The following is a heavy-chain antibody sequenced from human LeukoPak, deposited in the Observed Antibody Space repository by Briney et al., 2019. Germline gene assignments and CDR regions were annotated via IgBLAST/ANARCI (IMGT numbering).Heavy chain of an antibody. V-gene: IGHV1-2*02. CDR2: INPNSGGT. Sequence: GGSVKVSCKASGYTFTGYYMHWVRQAPGQGLEWMGWINPNSGGTNYAQKFQGRVTMTRDTSISTAYMELSRLRSDDTAVYYCASFVGSSWYRWSFDYWGQGTLVTVSS. CDR1: GYTFTGYY. J-gene: IGHJ4*02. CDR3: ASFVGSSWYRWSFDY. D-gene: IGHD6-13*01.